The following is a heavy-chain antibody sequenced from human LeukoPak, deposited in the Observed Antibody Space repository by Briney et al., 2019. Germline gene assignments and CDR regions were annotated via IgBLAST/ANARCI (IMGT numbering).Heavy chain of an antibody. J-gene: IGHJ6*03. V-gene: IGHV1-2*02. D-gene: IGHD3-9*01. CDR3: ARGRKKYYDILTGYYYYYYYMDV. CDR1: GYTFTGYY. Sequence: ASVKVSCKASGYTFTGYYMHWVRQAPGQGLEWMGWINPNSGGTNYAQKFQGRVTITRNTSISTAYMELSSLRSEDTAVYYCARGRKKYYDILTGYYYYYYYMDVWGKGTTVTVSS. CDR2: INPNSGGT.